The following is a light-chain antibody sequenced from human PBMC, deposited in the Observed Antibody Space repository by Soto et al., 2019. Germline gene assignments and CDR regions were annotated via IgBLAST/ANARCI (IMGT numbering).Light chain of an antibody. Sequence: PGERASLSCRASQSVSISYLAWYQQKPGQAPRLLIYATSYRATGIPDRFSGSGSGTDFTLTISGLQSDDSAVYFCQQYAVSPITFGQGTKVDIK. CDR2: ATS. CDR3: QQYAVSPIT. V-gene: IGKV3-20*01. J-gene: IGKJ1*01. CDR1: QSVSISY.